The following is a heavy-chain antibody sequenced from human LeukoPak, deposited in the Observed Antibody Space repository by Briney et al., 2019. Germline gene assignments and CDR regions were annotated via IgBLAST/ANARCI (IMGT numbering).Heavy chain of an antibody. V-gene: IGHV3-30*02. CDR3: AKSQGRGPNYYYMDV. CDR2: IRYDGSNK. Sequence: GGSLRLSCAASGFTFSSYGMHWVRQAPGKGLEWVAFIRYDGSNKYYADSVKGRFTISRDNSKNTLYLQMNRLRAEDTAVYYCAKSQGRGPNYYYMDVWGKGTTVTVSS. CDR1: GFTFSSYG. D-gene: IGHD2-15*01. J-gene: IGHJ6*03.